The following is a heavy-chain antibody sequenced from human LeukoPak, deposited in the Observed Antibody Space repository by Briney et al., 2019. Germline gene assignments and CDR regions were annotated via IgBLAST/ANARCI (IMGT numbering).Heavy chain of an antibody. J-gene: IGHJ3*01. Sequence: GGSLRLSCAATGVTLSRNSMNWVRQAPGKALEWGSSISHTSDYIYYKDSVKGRFTRSRDDAKRSLYLEMDSLRAEDTAVYYCARTIYYYESTSYFSDAFDVWGQGTMVTVSS. V-gene: IGHV3-21*01. D-gene: IGHD3-22*01. CDR2: ISHTSDYI. CDR3: ARTIYYYESTSYFSDAFDV. CDR1: GVTLSRNS.